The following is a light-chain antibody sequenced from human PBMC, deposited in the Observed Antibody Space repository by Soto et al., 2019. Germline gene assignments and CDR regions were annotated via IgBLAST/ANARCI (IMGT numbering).Light chain of an antibody. J-gene: IGKJ1*01. Sequence: DIQMTQSPSTLSGSVGDRVTITCRASQTISSWLAWYPQKPGKAPKLLIYKASTLKSGVPSRFSGSGSGTEFTLTLSSLQPDDFAPYYCQHYNSYSEAFGQGTKVEL. CDR3: QHYNSYSEA. CDR2: KAS. V-gene: IGKV1-5*03. CDR1: QTISSW.